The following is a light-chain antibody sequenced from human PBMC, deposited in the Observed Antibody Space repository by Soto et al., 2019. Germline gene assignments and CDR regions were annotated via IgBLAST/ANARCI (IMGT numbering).Light chain of an antibody. CDR1: QGISSW. Sequence: DIQMTQSPCSVSASVGDRVTITCRASQGISSWLAWYQQEPGKAPKLLIYAASSLQSGVPSRFSGSGSGTEFTLTISSVQPDDFATYYCQHYNSYPYTFGQGTKVDIK. J-gene: IGKJ2*01. CDR2: AAS. CDR3: QHYNSYPYT. V-gene: IGKV1D-16*01.